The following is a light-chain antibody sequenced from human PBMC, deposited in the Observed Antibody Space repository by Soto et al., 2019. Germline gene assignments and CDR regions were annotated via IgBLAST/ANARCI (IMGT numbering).Light chain of an antibody. Sequence: DIGLTQSPATLSLSPGERTTLSCRANQSVGTYLNWYQQKSGQAPRLLIFDASNRAAGIPARFSGSGSGTDFTLTISSLDPEYFAVYFCQQRRLWLTFGGGTKVE. CDR1: QSVGTY. CDR3: QQRRLWLT. CDR2: DAS. V-gene: IGKV3-11*01. J-gene: IGKJ4*01.